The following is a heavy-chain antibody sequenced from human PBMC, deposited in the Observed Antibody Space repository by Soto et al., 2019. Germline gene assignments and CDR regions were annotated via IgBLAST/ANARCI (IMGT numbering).Heavy chain of an antibody. V-gene: IGHV3-23*01. CDR3: AKHLSDTSGYYNDY. CDR2: ITGSGVDT. Sequence: PGGSLRLSFVASGFTFSSYAMSWVRQAPGKGLEWVSAITGSGVDTYYADSVKGRFVISRDNSKNTLFLQMNSLRAEDTAVYYCAKHLSDTSGYYNDYWGPGTLVTVSS. J-gene: IGHJ4*02. CDR1: GFTFSSYA. D-gene: IGHD3-22*01.